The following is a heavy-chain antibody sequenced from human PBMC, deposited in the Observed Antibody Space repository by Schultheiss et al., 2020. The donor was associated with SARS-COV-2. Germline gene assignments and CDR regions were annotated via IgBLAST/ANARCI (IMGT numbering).Heavy chain of an antibody. J-gene: IGHJ5*02. CDR3: ASRTPLSSGYYGSWFDP. CDR1: GGSFSGYY. D-gene: IGHD3-22*01. Sequence: SETLSLTCAVYGGSFSGYYWSWIRQPPGKGLEWIGYIYYSGSTNYNPSLKSRVTISVDTSKNQFSLKLSSVTAADTAVYYCASRTPLSSGYYGSWFDPWGQGTLVTVSS. V-gene: IGHV4-59*01. CDR2: IYYSGST.